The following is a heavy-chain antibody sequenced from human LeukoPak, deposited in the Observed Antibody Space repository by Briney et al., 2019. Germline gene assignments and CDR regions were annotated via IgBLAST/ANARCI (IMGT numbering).Heavy chain of an antibody. CDR2: IYTSGST. J-gene: IGHJ6*03. Sequence: SETLSLTCTVSGGSISSGSYYSSWIRQPAGKGLEWIGRIYTSGSTNYSPSLKSRVTISVVTSKNKFSLKLSSVTAADTAVYYCASQVVTALGYYYYYMDVWGKGTTVTVSS. V-gene: IGHV4-61*02. D-gene: IGHD2-21*02. CDR3: ASQVVTALGYYYYYMDV. CDR1: GGSISSGSYY.